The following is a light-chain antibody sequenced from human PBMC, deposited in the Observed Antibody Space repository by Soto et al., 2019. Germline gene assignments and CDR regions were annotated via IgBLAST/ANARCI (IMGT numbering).Light chain of an antibody. J-gene: IGKJ1*01. V-gene: IGKV3-20*01. CDR2: GTS. CDR1: QTISSNY. Sequence: EIVLTQSPGTLSVSPGERATLSCRASQTISSNYLAWYQQNPGQAPRLLIYGTSSRATGIPDRFSGSGSGTDFTLTISRLEHEDSAIYYCQQYVSWTFGQGTKVEIK. CDR3: QQYVSWT.